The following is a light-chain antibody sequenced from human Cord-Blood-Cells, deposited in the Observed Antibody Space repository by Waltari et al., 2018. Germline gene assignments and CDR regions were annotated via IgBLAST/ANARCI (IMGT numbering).Light chain of an antibody. J-gene: IGLJ1*01. V-gene: IGLV2-14*01. CDR1: SSDVGGHNY. CDR3: SSYTSSSTYV. Sequence: QSALTQPASVSGSPGQPLTLSCTGTSSDVGGHNYVPWYQQHPGKAPKLMIYDVSKRPSGVSNRFSGSKSGNTASLTISGLQAEDEADYYCSSYTSSSTYVFGTGTKVTVL. CDR2: DVS.